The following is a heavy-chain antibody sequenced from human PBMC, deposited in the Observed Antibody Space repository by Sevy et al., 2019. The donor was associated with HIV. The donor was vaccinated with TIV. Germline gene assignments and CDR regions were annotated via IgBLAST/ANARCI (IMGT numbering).Heavy chain of an antibody. CDR3: ARHCSSTSCSHAFDI. D-gene: IGHD2-2*01. Sequence: SETLSLTCAVYGGSFSGYYWSWIRQPPGKGLEWIGEINHSGSTNYNPSVESRVTISVDTSKNQFSLKLSSVTAADTAVYYCARHCSSTSCSHAFDIWGQGTMVTVSS. CDR1: GGSFSGYY. V-gene: IGHV4-34*01. J-gene: IGHJ3*02. CDR2: INHSGST.